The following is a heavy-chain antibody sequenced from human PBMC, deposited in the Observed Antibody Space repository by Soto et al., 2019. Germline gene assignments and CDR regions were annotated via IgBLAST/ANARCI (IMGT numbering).Heavy chain of an antibody. CDR2: IYCSGST. V-gene: IGHV4-59*01. J-gene: IGHJ4*02. CDR3: ARGTYHFDY. CDR1: GGSISSYY. Sequence: SETLSLTCTVSGGSISSYYWSWILQPPGKGLDWIGYIYCSGSTEYNPYLKSRVTISVDTSKNQFSLKLRPVTAADTAVYYCARGTYHFDYWGQGILVTVSS. D-gene: IGHD3-10*01.